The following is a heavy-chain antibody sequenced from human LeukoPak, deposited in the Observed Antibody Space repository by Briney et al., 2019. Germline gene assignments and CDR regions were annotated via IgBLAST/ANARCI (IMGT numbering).Heavy chain of an antibody. CDR3: AKDFHDY. CDR1: GFTFSSYG. CDR2: ISYDGSNK. J-gene: IGHJ4*02. Sequence: GGSLRLSCAASGFTFSSYGMHWVRLAPGKGLEWVAVISYDGSNKYYADSVKGRFTISRDNSKNTLYLQMNSLRAEDTAVYYCAKDFHDYWGQGTLVTVSS. V-gene: IGHV3-30*18.